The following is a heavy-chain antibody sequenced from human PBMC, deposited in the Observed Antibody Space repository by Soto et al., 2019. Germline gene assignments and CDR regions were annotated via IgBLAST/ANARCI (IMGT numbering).Heavy chain of an antibody. CDR1: GYSFNSHG. J-gene: IGHJ6*02. CDR2: ISAYNGNT. CDR3: ARDPPISGSLRGTPLMDV. Sequence: WASVKVSCKASGYSFNSHGISWVRQAPGQGLEWMGWISAYNGNTNYVEKFQDRITMNTDTSTNTAYMELRSLRYDDTAVYYCARDPPISGSLRGTPLMDVWGQGTTVTV. V-gene: IGHV1-18*04. D-gene: IGHD1-20*01.